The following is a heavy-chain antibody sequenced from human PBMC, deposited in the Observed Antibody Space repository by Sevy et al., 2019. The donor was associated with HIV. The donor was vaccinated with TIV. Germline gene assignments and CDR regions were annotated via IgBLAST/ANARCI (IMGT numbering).Heavy chain of an antibody. CDR1: GFIFSTYA. CDR3: ARDSCSGGSCYAPPLYGMDV. CDR2: ISYDGSNK. D-gene: IGHD2-15*01. V-gene: IGHV3-30-3*01. J-gene: IGHJ6*02. Sequence: GGSLRLSCAASGFIFSTYAIHWVRQAPGKGLEWVAVISYDGSNKYYADSVKGRFTVSRDNSNNTLCLQMNSLRPDDTAVYYCARDSCSGGSCYAPPLYGMDVWGQGTTVTVSS.